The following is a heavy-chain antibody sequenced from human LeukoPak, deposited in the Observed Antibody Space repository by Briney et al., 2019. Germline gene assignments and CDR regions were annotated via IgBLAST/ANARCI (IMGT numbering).Heavy chain of an antibody. CDR2: INSDASTI. CDR1: GLTFSSDW. J-gene: IGHJ4*02. V-gene: IGHV3-74*01. CDR3: AKGSRSYYYDSSGYYSYFDY. Sequence: GGSLRLSCAASGLTFSSDWMHWVRQVPGKGLVWVSRINSDASTINYADSVKGRFTISRDNAKNTLYLQMNSLRAEDTAVYYCAKGSRSYYYDSSGYYSYFDYWGQGTLVTVSS. D-gene: IGHD3-22*01.